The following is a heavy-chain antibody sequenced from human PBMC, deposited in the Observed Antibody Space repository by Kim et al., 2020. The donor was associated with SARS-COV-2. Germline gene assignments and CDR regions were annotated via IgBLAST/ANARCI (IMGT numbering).Heavy chain of an antibody. Sequence: ADTVKGRFTITRDGSKNTLYLQMNSLSADGTAVYYCAKVRSSMVRGVIDCWGQGTLVTVSA. J-gene: IGHJ4*02. V-gene: IGHV3-23*01. CDR3: AKVRSSMVRGVIDC. D-gene: IGHD3-10*01.